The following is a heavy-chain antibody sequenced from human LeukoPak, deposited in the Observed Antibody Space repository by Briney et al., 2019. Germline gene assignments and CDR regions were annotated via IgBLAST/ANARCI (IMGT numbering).Heavy chain of an antibody. Sequence: SVKVSCKASGGTFSNYAINWVRQAPGQGLEWMGGIIPIFGTANYAQNFQGRVTITADESTTTAYLELSGLRAEDTAVYYCAKNRYYYDSSGYYAGYWGQGTLVTVSS. V-gene: IGHV1-69*01. CDR1: GGTFSNYA. CDR3: AKNRYYYDSSGYYAGY. D-gene: IGHD3-22*01. J-gene: IGHJ4*02. CDR2: IIPIFGTA.